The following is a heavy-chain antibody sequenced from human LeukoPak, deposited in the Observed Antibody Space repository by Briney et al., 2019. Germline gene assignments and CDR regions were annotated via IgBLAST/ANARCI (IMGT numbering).Heavy chain of an antibody. V-gene: IGHV1-2*02. CDR3: ARDRGSLVITDWYFDL. Sequence: ASVKVSCKASGYTFTGYYMHWVRQAPGQGLEWMGWINPNSGGTNYAQKFQGRFTMTRDTSISAAYMELSRLRSDDTAVYYCARDRGSLVITDWYFDLWGRGTLVTVSS. CDR1: GYTFTGYY. CDR2: INPNSGGT. D-gene: IGHD3-22*01. J-gene: IGHJ2*01.